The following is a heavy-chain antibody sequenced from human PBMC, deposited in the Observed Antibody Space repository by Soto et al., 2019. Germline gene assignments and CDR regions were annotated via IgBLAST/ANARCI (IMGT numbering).Heavy chain of an antibody. V-gene: IGHV3-11*05. CDR1: GFTFSDYY. CDR2: ISSSSSYT. J-gene: IGHJ5*02. CDR3: ARDREYQLPSNWFDP. D-gene: IGHD2-2*01. Sequence: QVQLVESGGGLVKPGGSLRLSCAASGFTFSDYYMSWIRQAPGKGLEWVSYISSSSSYTNYADSVKGRFTISRDNAKNSLYLQMNSLRAEDTAVYYCARDREYQLPSNWFDPWGQGTLVTVSS.